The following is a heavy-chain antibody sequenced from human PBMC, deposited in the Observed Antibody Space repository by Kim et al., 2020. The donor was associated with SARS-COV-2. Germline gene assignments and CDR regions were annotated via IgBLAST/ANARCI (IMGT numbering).Heavy chain of an antibody. CDR3: ARLGWFGELLDGDNIEYYYYYYGMDV. Sequence: GGSLRLSCAASGFTFSSYAMHWVRQAPGKGLEWVAVISYDGSNKYYADSVKGRFTISRDNSKNTLYLQMNSLRAEDTAVYYCARLGWFGELLDGDNIEYYYYYYGMDVWGQGTTVTVSS. CDR1: GFTFSSYA. J-gene: IGHJ6*02. CDR2: ISYDGSNK. D-gene: IGHD3-10*01. V-gene: IGHV3-30*04.